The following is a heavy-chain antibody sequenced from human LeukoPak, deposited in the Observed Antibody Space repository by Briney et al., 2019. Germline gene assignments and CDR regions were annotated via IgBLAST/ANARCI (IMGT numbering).Heavy chain of an antibody. CDR1: GGSISSYY. CDR2: INHSGST. V-gene: IGHV4-34*01. CDR3: ARGGYSMGYYYYYYMDV. J-gene: IGHJ6*03. D-gene: IGHD1-26*01. Sequence: PSETLSLTCTVSGGSISSYYWSWIRQPAGKGLEWIGEINHSGSTNYNPSLKSRVTISVDTSKNQFSLKLSSVTAADTAVYYCARGGYSMGYYYYYYMDVWGKGTTVTVSS.